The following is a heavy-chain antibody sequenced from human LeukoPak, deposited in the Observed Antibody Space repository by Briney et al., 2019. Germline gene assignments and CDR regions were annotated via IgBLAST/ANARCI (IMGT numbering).Heavy chain of an antibody. CDR1: GYTLTELS. CDR2: FDPEDGET. D-gene: IGHD3-10*01. V-gene: IGHV1-24*01. Sequence: GASVKVSCKVSGYTLTELSMHWVRQAPGKGLEWMGGFDPEDGETIYAQKFQGRVTMTEDTSTDTAYMELSSLRSEDTAVCYCATAWMVRGVFDYWGQGTLVTVSS. CDR3: ATAWMVRGVFDY. J-gene: IGHJ4*02.